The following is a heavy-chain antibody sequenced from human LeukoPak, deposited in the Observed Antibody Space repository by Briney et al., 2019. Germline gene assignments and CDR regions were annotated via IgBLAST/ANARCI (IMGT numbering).Heavy chain of an antibody. CDR3: ARRGYYYYYGMDV. J-gene: IGHJ6*02. D-gene: IGHD3-16*01. Sequence: SETLSLTCAVYGGSFSGYYWSWIRQPPGKGLEWIGEINHSGSTNYNPSLKSRVTISVDTSKNQFSLKPSSVTAADTAVYYCARRGYYYYYGMDVWGQGTTVTVSS. V-gene: IGHV4-34*01. CDR2: INHSGST. CDR1: GGSFSGYY.